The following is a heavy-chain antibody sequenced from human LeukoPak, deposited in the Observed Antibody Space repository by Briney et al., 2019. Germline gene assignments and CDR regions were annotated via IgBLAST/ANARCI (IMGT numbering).Heavy chain of an antibody. CDR2: IYYTGAT. CDR3: ARGKGYYYGSGSYKFSWFDP. J-gene: IGHJ5*02. CDR1: GGSISIYY. Sequence: SETLSLTCTVSGGSISIYYWTWIRQPPWKGLEWIGYIYYTGATSYNPPLKSRVTISVDTSKNQFSLKLSSVTAADTAVYYCARGKGYYYGSGSYKFSWFDPWGQGTLVTVSS. D-gene: IGHD3-10*01. V-gene: IGHV4-59*12.